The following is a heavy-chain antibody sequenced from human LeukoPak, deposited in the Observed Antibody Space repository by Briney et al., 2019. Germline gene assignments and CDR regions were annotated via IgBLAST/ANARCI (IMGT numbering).Heavy chain of an antibody. Sequence: KTGGSLRLSCAASGFTFSSYSMNWVRQAPGKGLEWVSSISSSSSYIYYADSVKGRFTISRDNAKNSLYLQMNSLRAEDTAVYYCARDKYYYDSGNSLRYDYWGQGSLVTVSS. CDR1: GFTFSSYS. D-gene: IGHD3-10*01. V-gene: IGHV3-21*01. CDR3: ARDKYYYDSGNSLRYDY. CDR2: ISSSSSYI. J-gene: IGHJ4*02.